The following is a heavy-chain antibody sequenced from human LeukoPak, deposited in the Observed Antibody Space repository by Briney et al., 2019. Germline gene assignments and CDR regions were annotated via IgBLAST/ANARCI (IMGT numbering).Heavy chain of an antibody. V-gene: IGHV3-11*01. J-gene: IGHJ6*03. CDR1: GFAFSDFY. CDR3: ARIGTGTMAYMDV. CDR2: ISSSGTTI. D-gene: IGHD1-7*01. Sequence: GGSLRLSCAASGFAFSDFYMSWVRQAPGLGLEWLSYISSSGTTIYYADSVRGRFTISRDNAKNSLSLQMTSLRAEDTAVYYCARIGTGTMAYMDVWGKGTTVTVSS.